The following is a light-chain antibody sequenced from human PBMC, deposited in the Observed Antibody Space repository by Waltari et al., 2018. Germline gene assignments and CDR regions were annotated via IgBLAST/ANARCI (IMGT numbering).Light chain of an antibody. J-gene: IGKJ3*01. CDR1: QTVSSSY. CDR2: GAS. V-gene: IGKV3-20*01. Sequence: EIVLTQSPGTLSLSPGERATLSCRASQTVSSSYLAWYQQKPGQAPRLLIYGASSRATGIPGRFSDSGSGTDFTLTISRLEPEDFAVYYCQLFGISPLFTFGPGTKVDI. CDR3: QLFGISPLFT.